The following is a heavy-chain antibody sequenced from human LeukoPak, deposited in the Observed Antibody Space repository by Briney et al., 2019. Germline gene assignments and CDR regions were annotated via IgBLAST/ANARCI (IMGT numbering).Heavy chain of an antibody. CDR1: GGTFRSYA. D-gene: IGHD2-2*01. V-gene: IGHV1-69*13. CDR3: ARGWYQLLSYFDY. Sequence: ASVKVSCKASGGTFRSYAISWVRQAPGQGLEWMGGIIPIFGTANYAQKFQGRVTITADESTSTAYMELSSLRSEDTAVYYCARGWYQLLSYFDYWGQGTLVTVSS. J-gene: IGHJ4*02. CDR2: IIPIFGTA.